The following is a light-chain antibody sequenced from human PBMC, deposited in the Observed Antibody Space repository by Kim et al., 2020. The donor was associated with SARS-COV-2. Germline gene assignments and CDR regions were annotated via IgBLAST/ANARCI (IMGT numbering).Light chain of an antibody. J-gene: IGLJ2*01. Sequence: SVKLTCTRSSGHSSYAIAWHQQQPEKGPRYLMKLNSDGSHSKGDGIPDRFSGSSSGAERYLTISSLQSEDEADYYCQTWGTGPVVFGGGTQLTVL. CDR2: LNSDGSH. CDR3: QTWGTGPVV. V-gene: IGLV4-69*01. CDR1: SGHSSYA.